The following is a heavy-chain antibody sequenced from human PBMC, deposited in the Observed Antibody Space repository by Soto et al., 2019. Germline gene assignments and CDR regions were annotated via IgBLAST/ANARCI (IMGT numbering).Heavy chain of an antibody. CDR2: INTSGNT. D-gene: IGHD1-7*01. J-gene: IGHJ4*02. CDR3: ARESGDNWDYEAY. V-gene: IGHV4-4*07. CDR1: GGSITSYR. Sequence: SETLSLTCKVSGGSITSYRWSWIRQSAGKGLEWIGRINTSGNTHYDPSLKSRVTVSIDTSQNQFFLTVTSVTAADSAVYYCARESGDNWDYEAYWGQGTPVTVSS.